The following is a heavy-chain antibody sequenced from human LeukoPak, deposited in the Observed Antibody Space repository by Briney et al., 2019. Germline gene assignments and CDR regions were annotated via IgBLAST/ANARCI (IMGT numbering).Heavy chain of an antibody. CDR1: GGSINNFY. CDR3: ARHRSGIASALDS. CDR2: IYHSGST. D-gene: IGHD6-13*01. V-gene: IGHV4-59*08. J-gene: IGHJ4*02. Sequence: PSETLSLTCTVSGGSINNFYWSWIRQAPGKGLEWIGFIYHSGSTNYNPSLKGRITISVDTSKNQFSLKLSSVTAADTAVYFCARHRSGIASALDSWGQGTLVSVSS.